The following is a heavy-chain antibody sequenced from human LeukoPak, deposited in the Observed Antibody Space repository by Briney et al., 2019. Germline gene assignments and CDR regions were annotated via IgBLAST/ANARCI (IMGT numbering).Heavy chain of an antibody. Sequence: PSETLSLTCAVYGGFFSGYYWSWIRQPPGKGLEWIGEINHSGSTNYNPSLKSRVTISVDTSKNQFSLKLSSVTAADTAVYYCARGGDCSSTSCTGAWGFDPWGQGTLVTVSS. V-gene: IGHV4-34*01. CDR3: ARGGDCSSTSCTGAWGFDP. CDR1: GGFFSGYY. J-gene: IGHJ5*02. CDR2: INHSGST. D-gene: IGHD2-2*01.